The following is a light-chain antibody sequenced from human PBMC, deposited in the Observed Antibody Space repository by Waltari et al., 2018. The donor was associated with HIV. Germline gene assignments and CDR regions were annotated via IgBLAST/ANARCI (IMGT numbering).Light chain of an antibody. Sequence: DIQMTHSPSSLSASLGDEVTITCRASQNIKNYLNWYRQKPGGAPKLLIYAASNLQSGVPKRFRGGGSGTDFTLTINSLQPEDSALYICQQTYSASMTFGQGTRV. V-gene: IGKV1-39*01. J-gene: IGKJ5*01. CDR1: QNIKNY. CDR2: AAS. CDR3: QQTYSASMT.